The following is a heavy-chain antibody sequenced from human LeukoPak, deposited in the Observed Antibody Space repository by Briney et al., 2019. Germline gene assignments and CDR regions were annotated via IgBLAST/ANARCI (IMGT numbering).Heavy chain of an antibody. Sequence: GGSLRLSCAASGFTFSDSYMSWIRQAPGKGLEWVSYISTSGSTIYYADSVKGRFTISRDNAKNSLYLQINSLRVEDTAVYYCARGSSGWTGFDYFDYWGQGALVTVSS. D-gene: IGHD6-19*01. CDR1: GFTFSDSY. V-gene: IGHV3-11*04. J-gene: IGHJ4*02. CDR3: ARGSSGWTGFDYFDY. CDR2: ISTSGSTI.